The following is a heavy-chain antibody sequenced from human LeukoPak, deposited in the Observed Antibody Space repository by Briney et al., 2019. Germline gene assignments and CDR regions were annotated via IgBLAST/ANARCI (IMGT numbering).Heavy chain of an antibody. D-gene: IGHD6-19*01. CDR2: ISWNSGSI. V-gene: IGHV3-9*01. CDR3: AKVHTGRGWYNYFQH. Sequence: GGSLRLSCAASGFTFDDYAMHWVRQAPGKGLEWVSGISWNSGSIGYADSVKGRFTISRDNAKNSLYLQMNSLRAEDTALYYCAKVHTGRGWYNYFQHWGQGTLVTVSS. CDR1: GFTFDDYA. J-gene: IGHJ1*01.